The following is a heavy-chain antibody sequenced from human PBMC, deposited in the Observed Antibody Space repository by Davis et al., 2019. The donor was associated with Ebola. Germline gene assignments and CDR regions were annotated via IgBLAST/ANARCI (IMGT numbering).Heavy chain of an antibody. CDR1: GYTFTGYY. D-gene: IGHD1-26*01. V-gene: IGHV1-2*04. CDR2: INPNSGGT. Sequence: ASVKVSCKASGYTFTGYYMHWVRQAPGQGLDWMGWINPNSGGTNYAQKFQGWVTMTRDTSISTAYMELSRLGSYDTAVYYCARGGGSSKRTMGYWGQGTLVTVSS. CDR3: ARGGGSSKRTMGY. J-gene: IGHJ4*02.